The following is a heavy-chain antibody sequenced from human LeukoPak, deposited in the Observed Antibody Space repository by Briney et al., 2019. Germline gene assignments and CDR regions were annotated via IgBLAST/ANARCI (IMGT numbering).Heavy chain of an antibody. CDR2: ITSGGGYT. CDR3: ARGHYDVLTSSYKWTPDY. D-gene: IGHD3-9*01. CDR1: GFTFSTYN. J-gene: IGHJ4*02. Sequence: PGGPLRLSCAASGFTFSTYNMNWVRQAPGKGLEWVSSITSGGGYTYYADSVKGRFTTSRDNAKNSLSLRLDSLRAEDTAVYYCARGHYDVLTSSYKWTPDYWGQGTLVTVSS. V-gene: IGHV3-21*06.